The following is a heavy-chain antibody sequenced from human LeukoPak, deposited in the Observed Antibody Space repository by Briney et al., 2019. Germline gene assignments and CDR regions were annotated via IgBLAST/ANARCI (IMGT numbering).Heavy chain of an antibody. D-gene: IGHD5-18*01. J-gene: IGHJ6*02. V-gene: IGHV3-53*01. Sequence: QPGGSLRLSCAASGFTVSSNYMSWVRQAPGKGLEWVSVIYSGGSTYYADSVKGRFTISRDNSKNTLYLQMNSLRAEDTAVYYCARSHTAMAHYGMDVWGQGTTVTVSS. CDR2: IYSGGST. CDR1: GFTVSSNY. CDR3: ARSHTAMAHYGMDV.